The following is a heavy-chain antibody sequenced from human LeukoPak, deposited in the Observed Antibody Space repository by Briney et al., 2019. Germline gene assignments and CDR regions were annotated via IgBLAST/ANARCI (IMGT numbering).Heavy chain of an antibody. V-gene: IGHV4-39*07. J-gene: IGHJ2*01. CDR2: IYYSGST. D-gene: IGHD6-19*01. CDR1: GGSISNTNYY. CDR3: ARVRSSGWYSGYWYFDL. Sequence: PSETLSLTCTVSGGSISNTNYYWAWIRQPPGKGLEWIGIIYYSGSTYYNPSLKSRVTISVDTSKNQFSLKLSSVTAADTAVYYCARVRSSGWYSGYWYFDLWGRGTLVTVSS.